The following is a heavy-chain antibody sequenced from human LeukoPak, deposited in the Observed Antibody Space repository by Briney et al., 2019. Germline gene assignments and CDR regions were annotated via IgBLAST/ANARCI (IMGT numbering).Heavy chain of an antibody. CDR2: INSDGRSA. J-gene: IGHJ4*02. CDR3: ARASAAGIMLDS. CDR1: GFTFSRYA. Sequence: GGSLRLSCAASGFTFSRYAMSWVRQAPGKGLVWVSRINSDGRSANYADSVKGRFTISRDNAKNTLYLQMNSLRAEDTAVYYCARASAAGIMLDSWGQGTLVTVSS. V-gene: IGHV3-74*01. D-gene: IGHD6-13*01.